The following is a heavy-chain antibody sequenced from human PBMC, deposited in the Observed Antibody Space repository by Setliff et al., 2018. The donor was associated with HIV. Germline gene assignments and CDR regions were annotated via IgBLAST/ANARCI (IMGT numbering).Heavy chain of an antibody. J-gene: IGHJ5*02. CDR2: ISYDGNNK. Sequence: GGSLRLSCAASGFTFSTYAMHWVRQAPGKGLEWVAVISYDGNNKYYADSVKGRFTISRDNSKNTLYLQMNSLRAEDTAVYFCARSESSGYSLPYTRFDAWGQGALVTVSS. CDR3: ARSESSGYSLPYTRFDA. D-gene: IGHD3-22*01. CDR1: GFTFSTYA. V-gene: IGHV3-30-3*01.